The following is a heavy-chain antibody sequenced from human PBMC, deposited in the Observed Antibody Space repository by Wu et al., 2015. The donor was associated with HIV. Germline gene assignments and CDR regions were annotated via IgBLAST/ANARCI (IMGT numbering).Heavy chain of an antibody. CDR3: ARVQFDPNYYTYFDL. CDR1: YILSSYP. Sequence: QAQLVQSGPEAKRPAASVKVSCKASYILSSYPIGWVRQAPGQRLEWMGWMNPKNGHIQPAQKFQGRIIMSADNSAHTAYMELRSLTSDDTAMYFCARVQFDPNYYTYFDLWGQGTLVTVSS. D-gene: IGHD4/OR15-4a*01. J-gene: IGHJ2*01. V-gene: IGHV1-18*01. CDR2: MNPKNGHI.